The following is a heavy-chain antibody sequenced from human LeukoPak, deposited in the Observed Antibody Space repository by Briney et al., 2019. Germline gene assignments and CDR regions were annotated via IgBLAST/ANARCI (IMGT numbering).Heavy chain of an antibody. V-gene: IGHV5-51*01. Sequence: GESLKISCKGSGYSFTSYWIGWVRQIPGKGLEWMGIIYPGDSDTRYSPSFQGQVTISADKSISTAYLQWSSLKASDTAMYYCARSLGYCSSTSCYFPGYWGQGTLVTVSS. CDR2: IYPGDSDT. J-gene: IGHJ4*02. CDR3: ARSLGYCSSTSCYFPGY. CDR1: GYSFTSYW. D-gene: IGHD2-2*01.